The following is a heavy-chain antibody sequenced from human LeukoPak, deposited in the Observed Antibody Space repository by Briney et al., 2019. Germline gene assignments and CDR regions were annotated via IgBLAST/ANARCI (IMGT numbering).Heavy chain of an antibody. V-gene: IGHV1-69*13. CDR2: IIPIFGTA. CDR3: ARDHPRHTVVSH. D-gene: IGHD4-23*01. Sequence: GASVKVSCKASGGTFNSYAISWVRQAPGQGLEWMGGIIPIFGTANYAQKFQGRVTITADESTSTAYMELSRLRSDDTAVYYCARDHPRHTVVSHWGQGTLVTVSS. CDR1: GGTFNSYA. J-gene: IGHJ4*02.